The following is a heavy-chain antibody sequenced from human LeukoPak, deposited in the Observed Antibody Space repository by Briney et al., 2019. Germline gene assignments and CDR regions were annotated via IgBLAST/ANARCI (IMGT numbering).Heavy chain of an antibody. Sequence: GGSLRLSCAASGFIFSSYGMTWVRQAPGKGLEWVSAISGSGSGGSTYYADSVKGRFTISRDSSKNTLYLQMNSLRAGDAAVYYCAKAPVTTCSGAYCYPFDYWSQGTLVTVSS. CDR2: ISGSGSGGST. CDR3: AKAPVTTCSGAYCYPFDY. J-gene: IGHJ4*02. CDR1: GFIFSSYG. V-gene: IGHV3-23*01. D-gene: IGHD2-15*01.